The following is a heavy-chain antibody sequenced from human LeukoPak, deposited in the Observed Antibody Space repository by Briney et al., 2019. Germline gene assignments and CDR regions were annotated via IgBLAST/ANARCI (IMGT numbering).Heavy chain of an antibody. CDR3: ARDSVAVAGYYFDY. Sequence: GGSLRLSCAASGFTFSSYGMHWVRQAPGKGLEWVAVIWYDGSNKCYADSVKGRFTISRDNSKNTLYLQMNSLRAEDTAVYYCARDSVAVAGYYFDYWGQGTLVTVSS. J-gene: IGHJ4*02. D-gene: IGHD6-19*01. CDR1: GFTFSSYG. V-gene: IGHV3-33*01. CDR2: IWYDGSNK.